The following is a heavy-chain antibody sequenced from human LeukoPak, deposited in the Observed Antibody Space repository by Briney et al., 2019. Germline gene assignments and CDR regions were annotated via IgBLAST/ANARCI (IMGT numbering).Heavy chain of an antibody. Sequence: GGSLRLSCTTSGFTFGDYAMSWVRQAPGKGLEWVSTLSGSGGNTYYADSVKGRVTISRDNSKNTLYLQMNSLRAEDTAVYHCAKGSYYYDSADYFDYWGQGTLVTVSS. V-gene: IGHV3-23*01. D-gene: IGHD3-22*01. CDR2: LSGSGGNT. CDR1: GFTFGDYA. CDR3: AKGSYYYDSADYFDY. J-gene: IGHJ4*02.